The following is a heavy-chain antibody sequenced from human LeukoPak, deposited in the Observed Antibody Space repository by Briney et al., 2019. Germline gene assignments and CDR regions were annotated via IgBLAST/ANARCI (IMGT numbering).Heavy chain of an antibody. CDR1: GFTFNNYG. J-gene: IGHJ4*02. CDR3: AKGYTDFDY. V-gene: IGHV3-30*18. D-gene: IGHD3-16*02. Sequence: PGGSLRLSCAASGFTFNNYGFHWVRQTPGKGLEWVAVISYDGSDKYYADSVKGRFTISRDNSKNTLYLQMNSLRVEDTAVYYCAKGYTDFDYWGQGTLVTVSS. CDR2: ISYDGSDK.